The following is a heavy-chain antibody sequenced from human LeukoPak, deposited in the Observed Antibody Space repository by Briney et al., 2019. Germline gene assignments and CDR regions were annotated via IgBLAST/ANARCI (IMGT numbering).Heavy chain of an antibody. CDR1: GYSISSGYQ. CDR3: ARDPRWLTPDCTSTSCYENYFDP. D-gene: IGHD2-2*01. Sequence: SETLSLTCGVSGYSISSGYQWAWIRQSPGKGLEGIGSIYHSGSAHYNPSLKSRVTISVETSKNQFSLNMYSVTAADTAVYYCARDPRWLTPDCTSTSCYENYFDPWGQGTLVTVSS. J-gene: IGHJ5*02. V-gene: IGHV4-38-2*02. CDR2: IYHSGSA.